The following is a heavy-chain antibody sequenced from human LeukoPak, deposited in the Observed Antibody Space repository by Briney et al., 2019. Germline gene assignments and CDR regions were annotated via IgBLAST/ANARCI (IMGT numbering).Heavy chain of an antibody. Sequence: PGGSLRLSCAASGVXFSYYWIHWVRQAPGKGLVWVSRIDSDGSSRSYAGSVKGRFTISRDNAKNTVYLQMNSLRAEDTAVYFCARGYGSGSYMAFDTWGQGTMVTVSS. J-gene: IGHJ3*02. V-gene: IGHV3-74*01. D-gene: IGHD3-10*01. CDR1: GVXFSYYW. CDR3: ARGYGSGSYMAFDT. CDR2: IDSDGSSR.